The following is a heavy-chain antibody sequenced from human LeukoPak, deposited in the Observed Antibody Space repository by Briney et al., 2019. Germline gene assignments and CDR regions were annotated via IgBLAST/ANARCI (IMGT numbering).Heavy chain of an antibody. V-gene: IGHV3-53*01. Sequence: GGSLRLSCAASGFTVSTNYMSWVRQAPGKGLGWVSLIYSGGSTYYADSVKGRFTISRDNSKNTLYLQMNSLRAEDTAVYYCARHRGGSYRLDFWGQGTLVTVSS. CDR3: ARHRGGSYRLDF. CDR1: GFTVSTNY. D-gene: IGHD1-26*01. J-gene: IGHJ4*02. CDR2: IYSGGST.